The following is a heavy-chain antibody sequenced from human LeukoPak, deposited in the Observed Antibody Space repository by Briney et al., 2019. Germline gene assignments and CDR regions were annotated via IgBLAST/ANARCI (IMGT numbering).Heavy chain of an antibody. CDR2: ISGSGGST. CDR3: AKGIESSGSYYTGFDY. Sequence: PGGSPRLSCAASGFTFSSYAMSWVRQAPGKGLEWVSGISGSGGSTYYADSVEGRFTISRDNSKTTLYLQMNSLRAEDTAVYYCAKGIESSGSYYTGFDYWGQGTLVTVSS. J-gene: IGHJ4*02. V-gene: IGHV3-23*01. CDR1: GFTFSSYA. D-gene: IGHD1-26*01.